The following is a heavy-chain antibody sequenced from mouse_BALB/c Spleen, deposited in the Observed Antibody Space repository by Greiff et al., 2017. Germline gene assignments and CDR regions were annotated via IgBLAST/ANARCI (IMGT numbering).Heavy chain of an antibody. Sequence: EVKLVESGAELVKPGASVKLSCTASGFNIKDTYMHWVKQRPEQGLEWIGRIDPANGNTKYDPKFQGKATITADTSSNTAYLQLSSLTSEDTAVYYCARFYDGYPGGWFAYWGQGTLVTVSA. CDR2: IDPANGNT. V-gene: IGHV14-3*02. D-gene: IGHD2-3*01. J-gene: IGHJ3*01. CDR1: GFNIKDTY. CDR3: ARFYDGYPGGWFAY.